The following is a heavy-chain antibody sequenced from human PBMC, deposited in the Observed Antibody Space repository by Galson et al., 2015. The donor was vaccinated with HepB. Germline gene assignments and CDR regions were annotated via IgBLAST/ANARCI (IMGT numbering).Heavy chain of an antibody. CDR2: ISYDGSNK. V-gene: IGHV3-30*04. Sequence: SLRLSCAASGFTFSSYAMHWVRQAPGKGLEWVAVISYDGSNKYYADSVKGRFTISRDNSKNTLYLQMDSLRAEDTAVYYCARERIVVVPAAMRGGFDYWGQGTLVTVSS. CDR3: ARERIVVVPAAMRGGFDY. D-gene: IGHD2-2*01. CDR1: GFTFSSYA. J-gene: IGHJ4*02.